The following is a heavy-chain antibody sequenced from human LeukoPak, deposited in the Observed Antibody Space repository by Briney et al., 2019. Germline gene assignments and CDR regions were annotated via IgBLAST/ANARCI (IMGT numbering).Heavy chain of an antibody. D-gene: IGHD3-3*01. V-gene: IGHV4-59*01. CDR1: GGSISSYY. Sequence: ASETLSLTCTVSGGSISSYYWSWIRQPPGKGLELIGYIYYSGSTNYNPSLKSRVTISVDTSKNQFSLKLSSVTAADTAVYYCASSGLEWESPTYYFDYWGQGTLVTVSS. CDR3: ASSGLEWESPTYYFDY. CDR2: IYYSGST. J-gene: IGHJ4*02.